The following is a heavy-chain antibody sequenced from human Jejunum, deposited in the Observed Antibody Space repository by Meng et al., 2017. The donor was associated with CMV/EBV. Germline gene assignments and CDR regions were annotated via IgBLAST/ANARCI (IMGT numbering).Heavy chain of an antibody. CDR1: GFSLKTDGVG. D-gene: IGHD6-13*01. J-gene: IGHJ4*02. Sequence: QITFEESGPTLVKPTQTLTLTCSFSGFSLKTDGVGVGWIRRPPGKALEWLALIYWDDDKRYSPSLKNRLTITKDTSKNQVILTMTNMDPMDTATYYCAHSSYDSSWYRGPDYWGQGTLVTVSS. V-gene: IGHV2-5*02. CDR3: AHSSYDSSWYRGPDY. CDR2: IYWDDDK.